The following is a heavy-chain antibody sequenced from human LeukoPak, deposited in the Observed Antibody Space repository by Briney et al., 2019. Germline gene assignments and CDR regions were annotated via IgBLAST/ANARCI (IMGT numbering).Heavy chain of an antibody. J-gene: IGHJ4*02. V-gene: IGHV1-2*02. D-gene: IGHD4-11*01. CDR2: INPNSGGT. CDR1: GYTFTGYY. CDR3: ARVVDYSNYYFDY. Sequence: ASVKVSCKASGYTFTGYYMHWVRQAPGQGLEWMGWINPNSGGTNYAQKFQGRVTMTRDTSICTAYMELSRLRSDDTAVYYCARVVDYSNYYFDYWGQGTLVTVSS.